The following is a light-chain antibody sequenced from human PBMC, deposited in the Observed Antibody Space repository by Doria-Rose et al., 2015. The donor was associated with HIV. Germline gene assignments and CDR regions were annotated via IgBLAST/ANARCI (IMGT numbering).Light chain of an antibody. Sequence: DIRLTQSPSSLSASIGDRVTITCRASQTVSTYLNWFQQEPGKAPKLLIYAASRLQSGVPSRFSGSGSGTDFTLTISGLQPGDFATYYCQQTYSSPPWTFGQGIKVEMK. J-gene: IGKJ1*01. CDR3: QQTYSSPPWT. CDR1: QTVSTY. CDR2: AAS. V-gene: IGKV1-39*01.